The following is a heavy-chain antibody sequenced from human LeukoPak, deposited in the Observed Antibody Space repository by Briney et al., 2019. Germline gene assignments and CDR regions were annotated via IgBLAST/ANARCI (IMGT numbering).Heavy chain of an antibody. V-gene: IGHV4-34*01. CDR3: ARVMVRGVMGY. D-gene: IGHD3-10*01. J-gene: IGHJ4*02. CDR1: GGSFSGYY. Sequence: KPSETLSLNCAVYGGSFSGYYWSWIRQPPGKGLEWIGEINHSGSTNYNPSLKSRVTISVDTSKNQFSLKLSSVTAADTAVYYCARVMVRGVMGYWGQGTLVTVSS. CDR2: INHSGST.